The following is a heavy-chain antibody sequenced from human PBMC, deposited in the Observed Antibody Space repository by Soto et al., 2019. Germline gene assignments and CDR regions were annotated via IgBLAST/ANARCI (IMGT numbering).Heavy chain of an antibody. CDR2: IYPGDSDT. Sequence: GESLKISCKGSGYSFTSYWIGWVRQMPGKGLEWMGIIYPGDSDTRYSPSFQGQVTISADKSISTAYLQWSSLKASDTAMYYCARRVLHCSGGSCSGNPYYFDYWGQGTLVTVSS. V-gene: IGHV5-51*01. D-gene: IGHD2-15*01. CDR1: GYSFTSYW. J-gene: IGHJ4*02. CDR3: ARRVLHCSGGSCSGNPYYFDY.